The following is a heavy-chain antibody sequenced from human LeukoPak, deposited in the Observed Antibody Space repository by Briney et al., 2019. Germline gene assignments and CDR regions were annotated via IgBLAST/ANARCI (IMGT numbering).Heavy chain of an antibody. J-gene: IGHJ5*02. CDR3: ARPYYYDSRIDP. CDR1: GGSISSGDYY. CDR2: MYYSGST. V-gene: IGHV4-30-4*01. Sequence: PSETLSLTCTVSGGSISSGDYYWSLIRQPPGKGLEWIAYMYYSGSTYYNPSLKSRVTMPADTSKNQLSLKLSSVTAADTAVYYCARPYYYDSRIDPWGQGILVTVSS. D-gene: IGHD3-22*01.